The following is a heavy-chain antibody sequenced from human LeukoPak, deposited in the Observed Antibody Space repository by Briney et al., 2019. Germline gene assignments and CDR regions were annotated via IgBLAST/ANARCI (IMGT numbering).Heavy chain of an antibody. D-gene: IGHD3-22*01. V-gene: IGHV3-21*01. J-gene: IGHJ5*02. CDR3: ARDVYYYDSSGFDP. CDR2: ISGSSSYI. CDR1: GFTFSNYY. Sequence: PGGSLRLSCAASGFTFSNYYMNWVRQAPGKGLEWVSSISGSSSYIYCADSVKGRFTISRDNAKNSLYLQMNSLRAEDTAVYYCARDVYYYDSSGFDPWGQGTLVTVSS.